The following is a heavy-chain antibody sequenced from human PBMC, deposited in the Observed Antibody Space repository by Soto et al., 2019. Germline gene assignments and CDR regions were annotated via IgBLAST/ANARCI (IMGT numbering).Heavy chain of an antibody. V-gene: IGHV4-59*08. J-gene: IGHJ4*02. D-gene: IGHD4-17*01. Sequence: QVQLQESGPGLVKPSETLSLTCTVSGGSISSYYWSWIRQPPGKGLEWIGYIYYSGSTNYNPSLKSRVTISVDTSKNQFSLKXSSVTAADTAVYYCARRYGTLFDYWGQGTLVTVSS. CDR3: ARRYGTLFDY. CDR2: IYYSGST. CDR1: GGSISSYY.